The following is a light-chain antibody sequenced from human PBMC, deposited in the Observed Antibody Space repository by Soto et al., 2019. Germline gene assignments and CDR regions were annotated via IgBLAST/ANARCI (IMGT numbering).Light chain of an antibody. J-gene: IGLJ1*01. CDR1: SSDIGNNY. Sequence: QSVLTQPPSVSAAPGQKVTISCSGSSSDIGNNYVSWYQHLPGTAPKLLIYETNKRPSGIPDRFSGSKSGTSATLGITGLQTGDEADYYCGTWDSGLGADVFGPGTKVTVL. V-gene: IGLV1-51*02. CDR3: GTWDSGLGADV. CDR2: ETN.